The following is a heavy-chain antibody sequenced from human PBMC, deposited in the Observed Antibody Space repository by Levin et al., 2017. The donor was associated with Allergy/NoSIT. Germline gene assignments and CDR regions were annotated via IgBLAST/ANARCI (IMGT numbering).Heavy chain of an antibody. V-gene: IGHV3-23*01. CDR2: ISGSGDST. D-gene: IGHD2-15*01. CDR3: ARGKCGGSWCRPPFDY. CDR1: GFSFSNYA. J-gene: IGHJ4*02. Sequence: PGESLKISCVASGFSFSNYAVSWVRQAPGKGLEWVSGISGSGDSTTYIDSVKGRFTISRDNSKNTLYLQMNTLRAEDTAVYYCARGKCGGSWCRPPFDYWGQGTLVTVSS.